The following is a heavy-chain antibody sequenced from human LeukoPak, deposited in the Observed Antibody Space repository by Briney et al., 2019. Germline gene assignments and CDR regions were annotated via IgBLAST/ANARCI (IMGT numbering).Heavy chain of an antibody. CDR3: ARISQLPHRGYYYYYYMDV. CDR2: IYHSGNT. V-gene: IGHV4-59*08. D-gene: IGHD2-2*01. Sequence: SETLSLTCTVSADSISSSYWSWLRQPPGQGLEWIGYIYHSGNTNYNPSLKSRVTIAVDTSKKQFSLKLSSVTAADTAVYYCARISQLPHRGYYYYYYMDVWGKGTTVTVSS. J-gene: IGHJ6*03. CDR1: ADSISSSY.